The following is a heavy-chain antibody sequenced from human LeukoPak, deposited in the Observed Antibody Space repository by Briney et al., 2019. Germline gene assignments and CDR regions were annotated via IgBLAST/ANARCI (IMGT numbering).Heavy chain of an antibody. J-gene: IGHJ4*02. Sequence: PGGSLRLSCAASGFSFSSYEMSCVRQAPGKGVEWASYISSSGSTIYSADAVKGRFTTSRDTVKKSLHLHMNSLRAEDTVGYYWTREVASYWGQGTLVTVSS. CDR3: TREVASY. CDR2: ISSSGSTI. V-gene: IGHV3-48*03. CDR1: GFSFSSYE.